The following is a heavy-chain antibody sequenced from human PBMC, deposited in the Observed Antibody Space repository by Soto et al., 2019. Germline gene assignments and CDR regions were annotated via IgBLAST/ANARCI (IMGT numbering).Heavy chain of an antibody. Sequence: GGSLRLSCAASGFTFSSYAMSWVRQAPGKGLEWVSGISGGGGGTYYADSVKGRFTISRENSKNTLHLQMNSLRAEDTAVYYCAKSGTFGAIDYWGQGTLVTVSS. CDR3: AKSGTFGAIDY. D-gene: IGHD3-3*01. V-gene: IGHV3-23*01. CDR2: ISGGGGGT. J-gene: IGHJ4*02. CDR1: GFTFSSYA.